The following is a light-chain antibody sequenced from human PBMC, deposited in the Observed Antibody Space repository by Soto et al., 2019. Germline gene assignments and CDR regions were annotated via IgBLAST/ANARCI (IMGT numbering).Light chain of an antibody. CDR3: QQYNKWPYT. V-gene: IGKV3-15*01. CDR2: RAS. CDR1: QHVSST. Sequence: EIVLTQSPATLSVSPGGSATLSCRASQHVSSTLAWYRQKPGQAPTLLIYRASTRATGITATFSGSGSGTEFTLAISSLQSEDVAVYYCQQYNKWPYTFGQGTKLEIK. J-gene: IGKJ2*01.